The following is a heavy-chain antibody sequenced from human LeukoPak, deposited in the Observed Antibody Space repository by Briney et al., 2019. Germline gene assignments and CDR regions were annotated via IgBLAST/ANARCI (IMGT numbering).Heavy chain of an antibody. V-gene: IGHV3-7*01. J-gene: IGHJ4*02. D-gene: IGHD1-1*01. CDR2: INQDESEK. Sequence: GGSLRLSCAASGFSFTDYYMGWIRQAPGQGLEWVADINQDESEKYYVESMRGRFTISRDNTENSLYLQMNSLRAEDTALYYCARESRPEGRLIDIDFWGQGTLVTVSS. CDR3: ARESRPEGRLIDIDF. CDR1: GFSFTDYY.